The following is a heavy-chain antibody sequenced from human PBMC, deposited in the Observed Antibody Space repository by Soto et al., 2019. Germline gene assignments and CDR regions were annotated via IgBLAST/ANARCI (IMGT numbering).Heavy chain of an antibody. CDR2: IWHDGSGT. V-gene: IGHV3-33*01. CDR3: VRDPVALRNRVRVGYFNL. D-gene: IGHD1-26*01. J-gene: IGHJ2*01. Sequence: QVKLVESGGGVVQPGRSLRLSCAASGFVFNMYGMHWVRQAPGKGLEWVGVIWHDGSGTYYADALKGRFTISRDNSKNHLFLQMDSLTVEDTAVYYCVRDPVALRNRVRVGYFNLWGRGTQVTVSS. CDR1: GFVFNMYG.